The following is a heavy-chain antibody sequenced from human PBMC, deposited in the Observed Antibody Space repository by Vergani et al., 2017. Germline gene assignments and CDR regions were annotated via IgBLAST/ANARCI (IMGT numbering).Heavy chain of an antibody. D-gene: IGHD5-18*01. CDR2: IYSGGST. J-gene: IGHJ5*02. CDR1: GFTFSRYA. Sequence: EVQLLESGGGLVKPGGSLRLSCAASGFTFSRYAMSWDRQAPGKGLEWVSAIYSGGSTYYADSVKGRFPISRDNSKNTLYLEMNSLRAEDTAVYYCARGYSYGSPWGQGTLVTVSS. CDR3: ARGYSYGSP. V-gene: IGHV3-66*01.